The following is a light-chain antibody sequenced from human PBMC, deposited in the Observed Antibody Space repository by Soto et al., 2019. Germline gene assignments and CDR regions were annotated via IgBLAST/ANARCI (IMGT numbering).Light chain of an antibody. CDR1: QSINSW. Sequence: DIQITQSPTNLSASVGDRVTITCRASQSINSWLAWYQQIPGKAPNLLISDASSLESGVPSRFRGTGSGTDFTLTISSLQPDDFATYYCQQYNSFPYTFCQGTKWEIK. J-gene: IGKJ2*01. CDR3: QQYNSFPYT. CDR2: DAS. V-gene: IGKV1-5*01.